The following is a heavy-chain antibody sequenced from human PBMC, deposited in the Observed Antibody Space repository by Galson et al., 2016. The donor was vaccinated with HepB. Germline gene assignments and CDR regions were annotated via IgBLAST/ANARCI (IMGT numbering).Heavy chain of an antibody. V-gene: IGHV1-18*01. Sequence: SVKVSCKASGYPYISYGINWVRQAPGQGLEWMGWMSASNGNTDYAQKFHGRVTMTTDTSTNTAYMELRSLRSDDTAMYYCARSSFGVSNPWGQGTLGTVSS. CDR1: GYPYISYG. D-gene: IGHD3-3*01. J-gene: IGHJ5*02. CDR3: ARSSFGVSNP. CDR2: MSASNGNT.